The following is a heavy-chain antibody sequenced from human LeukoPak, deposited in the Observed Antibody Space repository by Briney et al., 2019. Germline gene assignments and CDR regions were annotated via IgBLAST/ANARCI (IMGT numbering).Heavy chain of an antibody. CDR3: ASENYGDYVFFDY. V-gene: IGHV4-59*08. D-gene: IGHD4-17*01. Sequence: SETLSLICIVSADSISRYYWSWIRQPPGKGLEWVGNIYYSGSTKYNPSLKSRVTISLDTSKNQVSLKLTSVTAADTAVYYCASENYGDYVFFDYWGQGTLVTVSS. CDR2: IYYSGST. J-gene: IGHJ4*02. CDR1: ADSISRYY.